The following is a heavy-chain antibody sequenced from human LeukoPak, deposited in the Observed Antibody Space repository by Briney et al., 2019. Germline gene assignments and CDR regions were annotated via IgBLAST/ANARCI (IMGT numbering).Heavy chain of an antibody. CDR3: ARAGDIVGATYYFDY. D-gene: IGHD1-26*01. Sequence: SETLSLTCTVSGGSISSGSYYWSWIRQPAGKGLEWIGRIYTSGSTNYNPSLKSRVTISVDTSKNQFSLKLGSVTAADTAVYYCARAGDIVGATYYFDYWGQGTLVTVSS. J-gene: IGHJ4*02. CDR1: GGSISSGSYY. V-gene: IGHV4-61*02. CDR2: IYTSGST.